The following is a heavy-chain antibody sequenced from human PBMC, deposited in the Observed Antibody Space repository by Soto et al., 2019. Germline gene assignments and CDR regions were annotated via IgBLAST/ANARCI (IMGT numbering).Heavy chain of an antibody. CDR3: ARAVLAYDFRKEYYYGMDV. J-gene: IGHJ6*02. Sequence: GASVKVSCKASGYTFTGYGISWVRQAPGQGLEWMGWISAYNGNTNYAQKLQGRVTMTTDTSTSTAYMELRRLRSDDTAVYYCARAVLAYDFRKEYYYGMDVWGQGTTVTVSS. CDR1: GYTFTGYG. V-gene: IGHV1-18*01. D-gene: IGHD3-3*01. CDR2: ISAYNGNT.